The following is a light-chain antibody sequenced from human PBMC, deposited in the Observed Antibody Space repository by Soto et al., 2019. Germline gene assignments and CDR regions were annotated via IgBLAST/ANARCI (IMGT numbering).Light chain of an antibody. CDR3: QQYNNWPPFT. V-gene: IGKV3-15*01. Sequence: EIVMTQSPATLSVSPGEGATLSCRASQSVRSNLAWYHQKPGQAPRLLIYGASTRATGIPARFSGSGSGTEFTLTISSLQSEDFAVYYCQQYNNWPPFTFGQGTKLEIK. CDR2: GAS. J-gene: IGKJ2*01. CDR1: QSVRSN.